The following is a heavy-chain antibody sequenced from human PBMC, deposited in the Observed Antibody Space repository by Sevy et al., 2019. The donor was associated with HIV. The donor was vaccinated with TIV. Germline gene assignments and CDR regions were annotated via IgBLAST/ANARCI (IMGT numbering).Heavy chain of an antibody. CDR2: IRNDGSHE. J-gene: IGHJ3*02. Sequence: GGSLRLSCTASGFTFSNHAMHWVRQGPGKGPEWVAFIRNDGSHEYYADSVKGRFTISRDNSKNTRYLQMNSLRPGDTAVYYCAGDRKVLLVVYAIPFDAFDIWGQGTMVTVSS. V-gene: IGHV3-30*02. CDR3: AGDRKVLLVVYAIPFDAFDI. CDR1: GFTFSNHA. D-gene: IGHD2-8*02.